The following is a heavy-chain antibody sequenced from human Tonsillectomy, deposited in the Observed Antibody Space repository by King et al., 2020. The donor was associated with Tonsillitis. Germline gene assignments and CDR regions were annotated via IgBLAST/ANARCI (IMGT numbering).Heavy chain of an antibody. Sequence: HVQLQESGPGLVKPSQTLSLTCTVSGGSMNSRSHYWNWIRQPAGKGLEWIGRIYSSGSTNYNPSLKSRVTISVDTSKNQFSLKLSSVTATDSAIYDCVREVRIVVSGPYYYYYLDVWGKGTTVTVSS. V-gene: IGHV4-61*02. D-gene: IGHD6-19*01. CDR2: IYSSGST. J-gene: IGHJ6*03. CDR1: GGSMNSRSHY. CDR3: VREVRIVVSGPYYYYYLDV.